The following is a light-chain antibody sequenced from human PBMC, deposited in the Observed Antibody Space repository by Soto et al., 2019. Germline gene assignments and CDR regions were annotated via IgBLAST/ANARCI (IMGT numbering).Light chain of an antibody. CDR2: DVS. CDR3: SSYTSSSTLYV. V-gene: IGLV2-14*01. CDR1: SSDVGGYNY. Sequence: QSVLTQPASVSGSPGQSITISCTGTSSDVGGYNYVSWYQQHPGKAPKLMIYDVSNRPSGVSNRFSGSKSGNTASLTISGLQAEDESDYYCSSYTSSSTLYVFGPVTKVTVL. J-gene: IGLJ1*01.